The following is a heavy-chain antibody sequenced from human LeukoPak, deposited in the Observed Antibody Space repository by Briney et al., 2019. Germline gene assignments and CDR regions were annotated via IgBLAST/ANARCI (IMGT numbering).Heavy chain of an antibody. J-gene: IGHJ4*02. CDR2: IKSKTDGGTT. Sequence: GGSLRLSCAASGFTFSNAWMSWVRQAPGKGLEWVGRIKSKTDGGTTDYAALVKGRFTISRDDSKNTLYLQMNSLKTEDTAVYYCARTQAYLTFDYWGQGTLVTVSS. CDR1: GFTFSNAW. V-gene: IGHV3-15*01. D-gene: IGHD2-2*01. CDR3: ARTQAYLTFDY.